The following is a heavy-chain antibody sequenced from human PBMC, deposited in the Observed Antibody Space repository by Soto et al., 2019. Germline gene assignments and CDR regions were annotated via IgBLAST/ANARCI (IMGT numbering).Heavy chain of an antibody. Sequence: PSQTLSLTCAISGDSVSSNSAAWNWIRQSPSRGLEWLGRTYYRSKWYNDYAVSVKSRITINPDTSKNQFSLQLNSVTPEDTAVYYCAKSPPRSGSGSYYNFGDWFDPWGQRTLVTVSS. J-gene: IGHJ5*02. CDR1: GDSVSSNSAA. CDR3: AKSPPRSGSGSYYNFGDWFDP. CDR2: TYYRSKWYN. D-gene: IGHD3-10*01. V-gene: IGHV6-1*01.